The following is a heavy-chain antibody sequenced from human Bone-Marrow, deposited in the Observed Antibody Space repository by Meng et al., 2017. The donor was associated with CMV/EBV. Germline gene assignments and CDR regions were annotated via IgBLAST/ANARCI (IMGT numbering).Heavy chain of an antibody. J-gene: IGHJ6*02. CDR1: GFTFSKYE. CDR3: ARDPSTMVGSYYYGMDV. D-gene: IGHD4/OR15-4a*01. V-gene: IGHV3-48*03. Sequence: GESLKISCAASGFTFSKYEMNWVRQAPGKGLEWVSYISSSGSTIYYADSVKGRFIISRDNARNSLYLQMNSLRAEDTALYYCARDPSTMVGSYYYGMDVWGQGTTVTVPS. CDR2: ISSSGSTI.